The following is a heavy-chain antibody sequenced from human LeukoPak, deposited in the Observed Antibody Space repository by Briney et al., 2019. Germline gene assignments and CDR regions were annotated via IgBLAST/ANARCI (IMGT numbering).Heavy chain of an antibody. Sequence: PSETLSLTCTVSGCSISSYYWSWIRQPPGKGLEWIGYIYYSGSTNYNPSLKSRVTISVDTSKNQFSLKLSSVTAADTAVYYCARWGYDSSGYSLDYWGQGALVTVSS. CDR3: ARWGYDSSGYSLDY. CDR2: IYYSGST. CDR1: GCSISSYY. D-gene: IGHD3-22*01. J-gene: IGHJ4*02. V-gene: IGHV4-59*01.